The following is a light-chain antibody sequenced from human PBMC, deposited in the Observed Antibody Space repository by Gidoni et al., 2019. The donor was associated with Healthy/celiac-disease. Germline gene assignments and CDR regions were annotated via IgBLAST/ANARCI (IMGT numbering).Light chain of an antibody. J-gene: IGLJ2*01. Sequence: QSALTQPASVSGSPGQSITISCTGTSSDVGGYNYVSWYQQTPGKAPNLMIYEVSNRPSWVSNRFSGSKSGNTASLTISGLQAEDEADYYCSSYTSSSTQVVFGGGTKLTVL. CDR3: SSYTSSSTQVV. CDR2: EVS. CDR1: SSDVGGYNY. V-gene: IGLV2-14*01.